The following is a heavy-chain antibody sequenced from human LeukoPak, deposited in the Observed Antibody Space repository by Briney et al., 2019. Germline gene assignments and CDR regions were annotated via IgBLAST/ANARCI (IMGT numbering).Heavy chain of an antibody. CDR1: GFTFSSYN. Sequence: AGGSLRLSCATSGFTFSSYNMHWVRQAPGKGLEWVAVISYDGRNKHYPDSVKGRFTISRDISTDTLWLQMDSLRTEDTAVYYCAKGPLRGTAAAIDYWGQGTLVTVSS. D-gene: IGHD2-2*01. CDR3: AKGPLRGTAAAIDY. J-gene: IGHJ4*02. V-gene: IGHV3-30*18. CDR2: ISYDGRNK.